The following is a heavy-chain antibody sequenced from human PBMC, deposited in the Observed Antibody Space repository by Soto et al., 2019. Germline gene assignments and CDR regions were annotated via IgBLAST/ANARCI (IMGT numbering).Heavy chain of an antibody. Sequence: PGGSLRLSCTASGFTFGDYAMSWFRQAPGKGLEWVGFIRSNTFGGASIYAASVKGRFSISRDDSKSIAYLQMNSLKIEDTALYYFTKDRDILTGYYSPNSFDYWGQGTLVTVSS. D-gene: IGHD3-9*01. CDR2: IRSNTFGGAS. V-gene: IGHV3-49*03. CDR3: TKDRDILTGYYSPNSFDY. J-gene: IGHJ4*02. CDR1: GFTFGDYA.